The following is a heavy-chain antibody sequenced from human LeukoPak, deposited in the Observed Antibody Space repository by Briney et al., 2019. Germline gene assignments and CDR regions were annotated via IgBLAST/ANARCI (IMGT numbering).Heavy chain of an antibody. CDR3: ARALSDDSLIDI. D-gene: IGHD1-1*01. J-gene: IGHJ3*02. V-gene: IGHV4-31*03. Sequence: SETLSLTCIVSGGSISSGGYYWSWIRQHPEKGLEWVGCVSYSGSTYYNPSLKSRVTISVDTSKNQFSLRLNSVTAADTAVYYCARALSDDSLIDIWGQGTMVTVSS. CDR1: GGSISSGGYY. CDR2: VSYSGST.